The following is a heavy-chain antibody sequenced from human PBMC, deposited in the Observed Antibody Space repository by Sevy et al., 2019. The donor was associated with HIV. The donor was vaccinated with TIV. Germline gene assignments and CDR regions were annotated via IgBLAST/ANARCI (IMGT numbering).Heavy chain of an antibody. V-gene: IGHV3-33*01. CDR3: ARDNLALDV. J-gene: IGHJ6*02. CDR2: MWYDGSNE. CDR1: GFTLSNNH. Sequence: GGSLRLSCAASGFTLSNNHMHWVRQAPGKGLEWVAAMWYDGSNEYYADSVKGRFTISRDNSKNTLDLQMNSLRAEDTAVYDCARDNLALDVWGQGTTVTVSS.